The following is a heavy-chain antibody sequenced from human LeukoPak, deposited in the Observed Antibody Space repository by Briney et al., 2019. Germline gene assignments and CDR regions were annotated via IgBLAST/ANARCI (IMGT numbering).Heavy chain of an antibody. CDR2: IKQDGSEK. CDR3: ARDLSSPGDYQGTFDY. J-gene: IGHJ4*02. V-gene: IGHV3-7*01. D-gene: IGHD4-17*01. CDR1: GFAFSSYW. Sequence: PGGSLRLSCAASGFAFSSYWMSWVRQAPGKGLEWVANIKQDGSEKYYVDSVKGRFTISRDNAKNSLYLQMNSLRAEDTAVYYCARDLSSPGDYQGTFDYWGQGTLVTVSS.